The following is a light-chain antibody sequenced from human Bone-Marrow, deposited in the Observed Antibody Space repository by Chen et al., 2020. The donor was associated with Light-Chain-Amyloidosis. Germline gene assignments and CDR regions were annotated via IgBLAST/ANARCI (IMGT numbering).Light chain of an antibody. Sequence: SYELTQPPSVSVSPGQTARITCSGDDLPTKYAYWYQQKPGQAPVLVIHRDTERPSGISERFSGSSSGTTATLTISGVQAEDEADYHCQSADSSGTSEVICGGGTKLTVL. CDR2: RDT. V-gene: IGLV3-25*03. J-gene: IGLJ2*01. CDR3: QSADSSGTSEVI. CDR1: DLPTKY.